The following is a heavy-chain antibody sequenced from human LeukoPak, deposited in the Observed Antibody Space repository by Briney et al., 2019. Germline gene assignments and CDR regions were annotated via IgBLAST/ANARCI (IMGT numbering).Heavy chain of an antibody. V-gene: IGHV3-7*01. Sequence: GGSLRLSCTASGFTFSSHWMTWVRQAPGKGLEWVANIKSDSSKKFYVDSVKGRFTISRDNAKNSLFLQMNSLRAEDTAVYYCARDVQFGNFDYWGQGTLVTVSS. CDR3: ARDVQFGNFDY. J-gene: IGHJ4*02. CDR2: IKSDSSKK. CDR1: GFTFSSHW. D-gene: IGHD3-16*01.